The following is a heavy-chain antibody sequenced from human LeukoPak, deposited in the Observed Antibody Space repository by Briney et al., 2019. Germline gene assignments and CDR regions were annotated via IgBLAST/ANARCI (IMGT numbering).Heavy chain of an antibody. CDR3: ARGRGSSTSWSRRKYNWFDP. D-gene: IGHD2-2*01. Sequence: SETLSLTCAVYGGSFSGYYWSWIRQPPGKGLEWIGEINHSGSTNYNPSLKSRVTISVDTSKNQFSLKLSSVTAADTAVYYCARGRGSSTSWSRRKYNWFDPWGQGTLVTVSS. J-gene: IGHJ5*02. CDR1: GGSFSGYY. V-gene: IGHV4-34*01. CDR2: INHSGST.